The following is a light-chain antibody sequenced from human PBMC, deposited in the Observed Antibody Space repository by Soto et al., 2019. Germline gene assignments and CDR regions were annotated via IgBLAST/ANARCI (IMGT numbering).Light chain of an antibody. CDR3: QQYNNWPPIN. Sequence: EVVTTQSQATLSVSPVEIVTISCSSSQSVRSNLAWYQQKPGQSPRLLIYGASTRATGVPARFSGSGSGTEFTLTIRSLQSEDFAVYYCQQYNNWPPINFGQGTRREIK. J-gene: IGKJ5*01. CDR1: QSVRSN. CDR2: GAS. V-gene: IGKV3-15*01.